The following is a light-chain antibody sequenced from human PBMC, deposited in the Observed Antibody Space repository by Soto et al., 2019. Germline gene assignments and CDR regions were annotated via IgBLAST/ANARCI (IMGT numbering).Light chain of an antibody. V-gene: IGLV1-44*01. CDR3: AAWDDSLNGHV. Sequence: QAVVTQPPSASGTPGQRVTISCSGSSSNIGSNTVSWYQQLPGTAPKLLIYSDHQRPSGVPDRLSGSKSGTSASLAISGLQSEDEADYYCAAWDDSLNGHVFGTGTQLTVL. CDR1: SSNIGSNT. J-gene: IGLJ7*01. CDR2: SDH.